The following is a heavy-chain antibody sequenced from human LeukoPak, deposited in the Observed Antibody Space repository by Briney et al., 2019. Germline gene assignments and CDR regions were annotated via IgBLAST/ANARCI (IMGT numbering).Heavy chain of an antibody. CDR3: ARGLATYDSSGFRSYYFDY. CDR2: ISGSGGST. V-gene: IGHV3-23*01. CDR1: GFTFSSYA. Sequence: GGSLRLSCAASGFTFSSYAMSWVRQAPGKGLEWVSAISGSGGSTYYADSVKGRFTISRDNSKNTLYLQMNSLRAEDTAVYYCARGLATYDSSGFRSYYFDYWGQGTLVTVSS. D-gene: IGHD3-22*01. J-gene: IGHJ4*02.